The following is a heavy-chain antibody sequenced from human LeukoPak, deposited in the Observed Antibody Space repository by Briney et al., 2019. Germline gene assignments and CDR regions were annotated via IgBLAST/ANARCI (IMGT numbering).Heavy chain of an antibody. J-gene: IGHJ4*02. Sequence: PSETLSLTCTVSGGSISSSSYYWGWIRQPPGKGLEWIGSIYYSGSTYYNPSLKSRVTISVDTSKNQFSLKLSSVTAADTAVYYCARRRKGSLLSDYWGQGTLVTVSS. CDR1: GGSISSSSYY. D-gene: IGHD3-10*01. CDR3: ARRRKGSLLSDY. CDR2: IYYSGST. V-gene: IGHV4-39*01.